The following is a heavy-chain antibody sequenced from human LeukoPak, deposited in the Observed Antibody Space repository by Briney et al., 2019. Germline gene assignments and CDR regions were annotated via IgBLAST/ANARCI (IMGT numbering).Heavy chain of an antibody. CDR3: ARDGGGSLYGMDV. V-gene: IGHV3-15*01. J-gene: IGHJ6*02. D-gene: IGHD2-15*01. CDR2: IKSKTDGGTT. CDR1: GFTFSDYY. Sequence: GGSLRLSCAASGFTFSDYYMSWIRQAPGKGLEWVGRIKSKTDGGTTDYAAPVKGRFTISRDDLKNTLYLQMNSLKTEDTAVYYCARDGGGSLYGMDVWGQGTTVTVSS.